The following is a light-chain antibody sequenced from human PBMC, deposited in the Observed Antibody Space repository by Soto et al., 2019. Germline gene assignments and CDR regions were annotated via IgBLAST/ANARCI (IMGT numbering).Light chain of an antibody. V-gene: IGKV1-5*01. CDR2: DAS. CDR1: QTLCNW. J-gene: IGKJ1*01. CDR3: QQCMRT. Sequence: DIQMTQSPSTLSASVGYRVTISCRASQTLCNWLAWYQQKQAKAPKVLIYDASNLESVVPLRFSGSGSGTEFTLTISSLQPDDFATYSYQQCMRTFGKGTKLDIK.